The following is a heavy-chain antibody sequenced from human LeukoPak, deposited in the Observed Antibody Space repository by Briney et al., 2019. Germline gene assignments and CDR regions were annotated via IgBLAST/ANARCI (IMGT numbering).Heavy chain of an antibody. J-gene: IGHJ4*02. Sequence: PGGSLRLSCAASGFTFSSYGMHWVRQAPGKGLEWVAVISYDGSNKYYADSVKGRFTISRDNSKNTLYLQMNSLRAEDTAVYYCAKAPPWVAGHAPEDCSGGSCYFDYWGQGTLVTVSS. CDR1: GFTFSSYG. V-gene: IGHV3-30*18. CDR3: AKAPPWVAGHAPEDCSGGSCYFDY. CDR2: ISYDGSNK. D-gene: IGHD2-15*01.